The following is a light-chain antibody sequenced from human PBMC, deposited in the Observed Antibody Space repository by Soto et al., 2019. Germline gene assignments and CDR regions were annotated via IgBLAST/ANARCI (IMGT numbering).Light chain of an antibody. CDR2: EVT. V-gene: IGLV2-14*01. CDR3: SAHTRGSTRV. Sequence: QSALTQPASVSGSPGQSIAISCTGTSSDVGGYDYVSWYQQQPDKAPKLMIYEVTQRPSGVSNRFSGSKSGNTAFLTISGLQAEDEADYYCSAHTRGSTRVFGTGTKLTVL. CDR1: SSDVGGYDY. J-gene: IGLJ1*01.